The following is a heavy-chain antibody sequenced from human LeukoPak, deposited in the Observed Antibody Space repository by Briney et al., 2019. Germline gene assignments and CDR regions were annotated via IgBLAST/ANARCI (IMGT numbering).Heavy chain of an antibody. CDR3: ARGPAGRARGDIKPGYGMDV. CDR2: IYTSGST. Sequence: SETLSLTCTVSGGSISSYYWSWIRQPAGKGLEWIGRIYTSGSTNYNPSLKSRVTMSVDTSKNQFSLKLSSVTAADTAVYYCARGPAGRARGDIKPGYGMDVWGQGTTVTVSS. D-gene: IGHD3-10*01. CDR1: GGSISSYY. J-gene: IGHJ6*02. V-gene: IGHV4-4*07.